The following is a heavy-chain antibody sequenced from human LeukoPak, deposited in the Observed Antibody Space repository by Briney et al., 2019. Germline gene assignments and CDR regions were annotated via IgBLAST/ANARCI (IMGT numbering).Heavy chain of an antibody. D-gene: IGHD6-13*01. CDR2: ISAYSGNT. V-gene: IGHV1-18*01. J-gene: IGHJ6*03. CDR3: ARVVGLTGYSSTWYSGYYYYMDV. Sequence: ASVKVSCKASGYTFTSYGISWVRQAPGQGLEWMGWISAYSGNTNYAQNLQGRVTITADKSTSTAYMELSSLRSEDTAVYYCARVVGLTGYSSTWYSGYYYYMDVWGKGTTVTVSS. CDR1: GYTFTSYG.